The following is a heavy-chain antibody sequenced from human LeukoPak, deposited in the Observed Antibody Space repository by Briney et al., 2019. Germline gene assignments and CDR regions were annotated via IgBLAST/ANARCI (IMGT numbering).Heavy chain of an antibody. J-gene: IGHJ4*02. Sequence: GGSLRLSCAGSGDGFTRHTMNWIRRAPGKGLEWISYIRSTGDYIFYADSVKGRFTISRDNARTSVYLQMSSLRVEDTAVYYCAREYDSRARFDSWGQGTLVPVSS. CDR2: IRSTGDYI. V-gene: IGHV3-21*05. CDR3: AREYDSRARFDS. D-gene: IGHD6-13*01. CDR1: GDGFTRHT.